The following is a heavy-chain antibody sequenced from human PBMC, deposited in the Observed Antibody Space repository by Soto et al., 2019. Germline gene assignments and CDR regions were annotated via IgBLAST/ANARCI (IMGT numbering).Heavy chain of an antibody. V-gene: IGHV4-30-4*01. CDR3: ARERPDGSRLDP. CDR2: IYYSGST. Sequence: QVQLQESGPGLVKPSQTLSLTCTVSGGSISSGDYYWSWIRQPPGKGLEWIGYIYYSGSTYYNPSLKSRVTISVDTSKNQSSRKLSSVTAADTAVYYWARERPDGSRLDPWGQGTLVTVSS. D-gene: IGHD6-13*01. J-gene: IGHJ5*02. CDR1: GGSISSGDYY.